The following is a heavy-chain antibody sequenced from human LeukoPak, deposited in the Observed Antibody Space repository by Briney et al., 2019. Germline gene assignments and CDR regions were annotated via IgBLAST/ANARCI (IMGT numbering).Heavy chain of an antibody. D-gene: IGHD4-17*01. CDR1: GFTFSSYG. CDR3: AKGMVPTVTTGFDY. CDR2: IRYDGSNK. J-gene: IGHJ4*02. V-gene: IGHV3-30*02. Sequence: PGGSLRLSCAASGFTFSSYGMHWVRQAPGKGLEWVAFIRYDGSNKYYADSVKGRFTISRDNSKNTLYLQMNSLRAEDTAVYYCAKGMVPTVTTGFDYWGQGTLVTVSS.